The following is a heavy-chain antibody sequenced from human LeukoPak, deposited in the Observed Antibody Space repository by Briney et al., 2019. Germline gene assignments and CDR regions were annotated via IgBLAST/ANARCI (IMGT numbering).Heavy chain of an antibody. CDR2: ISSSSSYI. V-gene: IGHV3-21*01. Sequence: PGGSLRLSCAASGFTFSSHSMNWVRQAPGKGLEWVSSISSSSSYIYYADSVKGRFTISRDNAKNSLYLQMNSLRAEDTAVYYCARDKPTEYSSGWFHPREPFDPLPNSPLDYWGQGTLVTVSS. CDR3: ARDKPTEYSSGWFHPREPFDPLPNSPLDY. D-gene: IGHD6-19*01. CDR1: GFTFSSHS. J-gene: IGHJ4*02.